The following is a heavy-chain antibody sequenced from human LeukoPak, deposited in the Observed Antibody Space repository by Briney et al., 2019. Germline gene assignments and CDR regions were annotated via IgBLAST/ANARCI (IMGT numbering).Heavy chain of an antibody. V-gene: IGHV3-74*01. CDR3: AKRGKASNFADAFDI. Sequence: QAGGSLRLSCAASGFTFTSYWMHWVRQAPGKGLVWVSRINSDGSSTNYADSVKGRFTISRDNAKNSLYLQMNSLRAEDTALYYCAKRGKASNFADAFDIWGQGTMVTVSS. D-gene: IGHD1-1*01. CDR1: GFTFTSYW. CDR2: INSDGSST. J-gene: IGHJ3*02.